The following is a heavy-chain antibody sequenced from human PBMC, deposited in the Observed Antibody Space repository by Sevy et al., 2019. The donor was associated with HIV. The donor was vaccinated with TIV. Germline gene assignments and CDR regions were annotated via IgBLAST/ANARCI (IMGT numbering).Heavy chain of an antibody. V-gene: IGHV4-61*01. CDR2: IHYSGTT. CDR1: GGSISGGSYF. Sequence: SETLSLTWTVSGGSISGGSYFWSWIRQSPGKGLEWTGYIHYSGTTNYNPSLKSRVTISVDTSKNQFSLKLRSVTAADTAVYYCARDSGNYPYYFDYWGQGTLVTVSS. CDR3: ARDSGNYPYYFDY. J-gene: IGHJ4*01. D-gene: IGHD1-26*01.